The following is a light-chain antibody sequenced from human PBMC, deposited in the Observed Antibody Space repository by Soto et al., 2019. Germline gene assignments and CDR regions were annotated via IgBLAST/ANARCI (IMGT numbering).Light chain of an antibody. V-gene: IGKV3-11*01. J-gene: IGKJ5*01. CDR2: DAS. CDR1: QSVSRY. Sequence: ELVLTQSPATLSLSPGERATLSCRASQSVSRYLAWYQQKPGQAPSLVIYDASNRATGIPARFSGSGSGTDFTLTISSLEPEDSANYYYQHRNNWPRITFGQGTRLEIK. CDR3: QHRNNWPRIT.